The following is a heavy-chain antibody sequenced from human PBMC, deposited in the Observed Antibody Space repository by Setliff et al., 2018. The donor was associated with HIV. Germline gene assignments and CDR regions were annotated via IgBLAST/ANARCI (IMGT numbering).Heavy chain of an antibody. Sequence: PGGSLRLSCAASGFTFSSYAMHWVRQAPGKGLEWVAVISYDGSNKYYADSVKGRFTISRDNSKNTLYLQMNSLRAEDTAVYYCAKDAGGGEFPDYWGQGTLVTVSS. CDR2: ISYDGSNK. D-gene: IGHD3-10*01. CDR1: GFTFSSYA. J-gene: IGHJ4*02. V-gene: IGHV3-30*01. CDR3: AKDAGGGEFPDY.